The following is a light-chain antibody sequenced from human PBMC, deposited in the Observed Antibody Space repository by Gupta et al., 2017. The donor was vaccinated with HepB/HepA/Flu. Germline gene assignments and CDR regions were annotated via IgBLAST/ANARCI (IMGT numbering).Light chain of an antibody. Sequence: DIQMTQSPSTLSASVGDRVTITCRASQSISSWLAWYQQKPGKAPKLLIYKASSLESGVPSRFSGSGSGTEFTLTISSLQPDDFATYYFQQDNSRDTFGHGTKVDIK. V-gene: IGKV1-5*03. CDR2: KAS. CDR3: QQDNSRDT. J-gene: IGKJ3*01. CDR1: QSISSW.